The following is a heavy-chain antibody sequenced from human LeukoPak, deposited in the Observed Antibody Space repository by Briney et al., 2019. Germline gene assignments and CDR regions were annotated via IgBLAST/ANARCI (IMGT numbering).Heavy chain of an antibody. V-gene: IGHV5-51*01. CDR1: GYSFTSYW. J-gene: IGHJ6*02. Sequence: GGSLKISCKGSGYSFTSYWIGWVRQMPGKGLEWVGIIYPGDSDTRYSPSFEGQVTISADKSISTAYVRWRGQKASETAMYYCARMGGSGSNTYYYYGMDVWGQATTVTVSS. CDR2: IYPGDSDT. D-gene: IGHD3-10*01. CDR3: ARMGGSGSNTYYYYGMDV.